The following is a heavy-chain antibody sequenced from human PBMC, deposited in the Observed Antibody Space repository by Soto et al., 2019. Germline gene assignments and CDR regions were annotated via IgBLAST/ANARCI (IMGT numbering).Heavy chain of an antibody. J-gene: IGHJ4*02. V-gene: IGHV1-69*13. CDR2: ITPIYPTT. CDR3: ARIPRYSFPTSDDLDS. CDR1: GGTFYSYT. D-gene: IGHD5-18*01. Sequence: SVKVSCKASGGTFYSYTFSWVRQAPGQGLEWMGSITPIYPTTNYAEKFQGRLTVTADGSTNTAYMELNSLTSEDTAVYYCARIPRYSFPTSDDLDSWGQGTLVTGSS.